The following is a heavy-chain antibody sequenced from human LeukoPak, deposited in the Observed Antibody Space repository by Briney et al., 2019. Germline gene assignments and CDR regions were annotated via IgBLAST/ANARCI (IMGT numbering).Heavy chain of an antibody. V-gene: IGHV4-59*01. CDR1: GVSISSYY. J-gene: IGHJ4*02. D-gene: IGHD3-10*01. CDR3: ARENGGFDY. Sequence: SETLSLTCTVSGVSISSYYWSWIRQPPGKGLEWIGYIYYSGSTNYNPSLKSRVTISVDTSKNQFSLKLSSVTAADTAVYYCARENGGFDYWGQGTLVTVSS. CDR2: IYYSGST.